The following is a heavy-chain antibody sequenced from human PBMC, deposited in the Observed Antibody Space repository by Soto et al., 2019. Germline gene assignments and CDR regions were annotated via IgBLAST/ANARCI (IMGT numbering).Heavy chain of an antibody. CDR3: ARVPETKGYYYYGMDV. CDR2: ISPTFGKA. CDR1: GYTFTSYG. V-gene: IGHV1-69*13. Sequence: SVKVSCKASGYTFTSYGIIWVRQAPGQGLEWMGWISPTFGKANYAQKFQGRVTITADESTSTAYMELSSLRSEDTAVYYCARVPETKGYYYYGMDVWGQGTTVTVSS. J-gene: IGHJ6*02.